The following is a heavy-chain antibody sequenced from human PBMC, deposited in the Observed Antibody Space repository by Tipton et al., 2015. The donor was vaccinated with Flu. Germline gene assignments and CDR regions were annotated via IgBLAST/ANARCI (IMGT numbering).Heavy chain of an antibody. Sequence: TLSLTCTVSGGSISSSSYYWGWIRQPPGKGLEWIGSIYYSGSTYYNPSLKRRVTISVDTPKNRFSLKLSSVTAADTAVYYCARQKESHPLIWFGELNYFDYWGQGTLVTVSS. CDR1: GGSISSSSYY. J-gene: IGHJ4*02. CDR2: IYYSGST. V-gene: IGHV4-39*07. D-gene: IGHD3-10*01. CDR3: ARQKESHPLIWFGELNYFDY.